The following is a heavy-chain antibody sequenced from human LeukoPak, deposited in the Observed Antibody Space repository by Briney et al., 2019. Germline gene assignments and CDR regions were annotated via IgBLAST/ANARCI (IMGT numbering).Heavy chain of an antibody. CDR2: ISAYNGNT. CDR3: ARDRAYCTNGVCYTDY. D-gene: IGHD2-8*01. Sequence: ASVKVSCKASGYTFTSYGISWVRQAPGQGREWMGWISAYNGNTNYAQKLQGRVTIATDTSTSTAYMELRSLRSDDTAVYYCARDRAYCTNGVCYTDYWGQGTLVTVSS. J-gene: IGHJ4*02. CDR1: GYTFTSYG. V-gene: IGHV1-18*01.